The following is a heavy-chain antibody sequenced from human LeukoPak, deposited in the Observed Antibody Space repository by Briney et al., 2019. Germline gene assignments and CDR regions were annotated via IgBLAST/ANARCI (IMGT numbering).Heavy chain of an antibody. CDR3: ANIPNSFGPDY. Sequence: GVSLRLSCAASGFSFSSYGMHWVRLAPGRGLEWVAFIPRDGSYEKYADSVKGRFAISRDNSKSTLYLHMNSLRTEDTAVYYCANIPNSFGPDYWGQGSLVTVSS. CDR1: GFSFSSYG. CDR2: IPRDGSYE. J-gene: IGHJ4*02. V-gene: IGHV3-30*02. D-gene: IGHD3-16*01.